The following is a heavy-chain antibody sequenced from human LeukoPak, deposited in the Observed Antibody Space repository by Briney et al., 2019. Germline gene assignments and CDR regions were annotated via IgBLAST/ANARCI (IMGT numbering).Heavy chain of an antibody. Sequence: PGGSLRLSCVVSGFTFEDYGMSWVRQGPGKGPEWVSSITWKGGRTGYADSVKGRFTISRDNAKNSMYLQMNSLRAEDTALYYCARGWTGDPAPYYFDYWGQGTLVSVSS. V-gene: IGHV3-20*04. D-gene: IGHD3/OR15-3a*01. CDR1: GFTFEDYG. CDR3: ARGWTGDPAPYYFDY. CDR2: ITWKGGRT. J-gene: IGHJ4*02.